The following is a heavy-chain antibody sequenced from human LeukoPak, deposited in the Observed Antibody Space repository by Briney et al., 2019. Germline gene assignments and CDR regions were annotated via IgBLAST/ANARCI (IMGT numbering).Heavy chain of an antibody. D-gene: IGHD6-19*01. Sequence: PGGSLRLSCAASGFTFSSYSMNWVRQVPGKGLEWVSSISSSSSYIYYADSVKGRFTISRDNAKNSLYLQMNSLRAEDTAVYYCARWLSSGWRRGFDPWGQGTLVTVSS. CDR2: ISSSSSYI. CDR1: GFTFSSYS. CDR3: ARWLSSGWRRGFDP. J-gene: IGHJ5*02. V-gene: IGHV3-21*01.